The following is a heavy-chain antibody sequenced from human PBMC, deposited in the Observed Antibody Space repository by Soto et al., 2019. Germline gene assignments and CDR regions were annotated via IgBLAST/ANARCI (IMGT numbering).Heavy chain of an antibody. CDR3: AQTIFGGYSV. Sequence: EQQLLESGGGLAQPGRSLRLSCVASGFTFSTYAMSWVRHAPGEGLECVSRISGNGGTTSYADPVKGRFAISRDNSKNTLYLQMTSLSAEDTAVYYCAQTIFGGYSVWGQGIVVTVSS. D-gene: IGHD3-3*01. CDR1: GFTFSTYA. CDR2: ISGNGGTT. V-gene: IGHV3-23*01. J-gene: IGHJ4*02.